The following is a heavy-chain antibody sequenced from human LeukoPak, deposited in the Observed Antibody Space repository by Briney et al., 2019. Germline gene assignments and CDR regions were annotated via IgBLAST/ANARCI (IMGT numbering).Heavy chain of an antibody. J-gene: IGHJ4*02. Sequence: GGSLRLSCAASGFTFSSYGMHWVRQAPGKGLEWVAVISYDGSNKYYADSVKGRFTISRDNSKNTLYLQMNSLRAEDTAVYYCAKDRASAAVAGIFDYWGQGTLVTVSS. CDR3: AKDRASAAVAGIFDY. CDR2: ISYDGSNK. D-gene: IGHD6-19*01. V-gene: IGHV3-30*18. CDR1: GFTFSSYG.